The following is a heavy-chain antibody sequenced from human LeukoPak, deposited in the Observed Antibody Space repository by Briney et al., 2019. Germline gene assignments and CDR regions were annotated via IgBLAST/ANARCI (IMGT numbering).Heavy chain of an antibody. Sequence: GGSLRLSCAASGFTFSSYAMSWVRQAPGKGLEWVSAISGSGGSTYYADSVKGRFTISRDNSKNTLYLQMSSLRPEDTAVYYCATTWIQLWLTDYWGQGTLVTVSS. CDR1: GFTFSSYA. J-gene: IGHJ4*02. V-gene: IGHV3-23*01. CDR3: ATTWIQLWLTDY. D-gene: IGHD5-18*01. CDR2: ISGSGGST.